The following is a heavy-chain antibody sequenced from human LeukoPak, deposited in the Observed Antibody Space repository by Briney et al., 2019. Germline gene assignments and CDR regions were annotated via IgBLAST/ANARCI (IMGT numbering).Heavy chain of an antibody. V-gene: IGHV1-69*04. CDR2: IIPILGIA. J-gene: IGHJ6*02. Sequence: ASVKVSCKASGGTFSSYAISWVRQAPGQGLEWMGRIIPILGIANYAQKFQGRVTITADKSTSTAYMELSSLRSEDTAVYYCARISSSSWYRDGMDVWGQGTTVTVSS. CDR1: GGTFSSYA. CDR3: ARISSSSWYRDGMDV. D-gene: IGHD6-13*01.